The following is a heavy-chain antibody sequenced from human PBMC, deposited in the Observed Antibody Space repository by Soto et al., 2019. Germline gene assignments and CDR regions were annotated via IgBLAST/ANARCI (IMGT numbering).Heavy chain of an antibody. CDR1: GASISSLY. J-gene: IGHJ6*02. V-gene: IGHV4-59*11. CDR3: ARGGWSMDV. Sequence: SETLSLTCTISGASISSLYWSWVRQPPGKGLEWIGYIHYSGSTNYNPSLKSRVTILVDTSKNQFSLRLSSVTAADTAVFYCARGGWSMDVWGQGTTVTVSS. D-gene: IGHD2-15*01. CDR2: IHYSGST.